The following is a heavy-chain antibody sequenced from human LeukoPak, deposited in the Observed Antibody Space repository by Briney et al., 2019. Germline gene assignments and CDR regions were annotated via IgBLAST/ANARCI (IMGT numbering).Heavy chain of an antibody. D-gene: IGHD3-10*01. CDR2: IWYDGSNK. V-gene: IGHV3-33*01. CDR1: GFTFSSYG. Sequence: GGSLRLSCAASGFTFSSYGMHWVRQAPGKGLEWVAVIWYDGSNKYYADSVKGRFTISRDNSKNTLYLQMNSLRAEDTAVYYCARDRYYGSGSKYYYYGMDVWGQGTTVTVSS. J-gene: IGHJ6*02. CDR3: ARDRYYGSGSKYYYYGMDV.